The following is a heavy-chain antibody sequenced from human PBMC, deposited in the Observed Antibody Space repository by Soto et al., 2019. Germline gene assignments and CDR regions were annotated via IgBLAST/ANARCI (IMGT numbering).Heavy chain of an antibody. D-gene: IGHD1-26*01. CDR2: INAGNGHT. J-gene: IGHJ6*02. V-gene: IGHV1-3*01. Sequence: QVQLVQSGAEVKKPGASVKVSCKSSGYTFTSYAMYWVRQAPGQRLECMGWINAGNGHTKYSQNFQGRVTITRDTSASTAYMELSSLRSEDTAVYYRARAFPSYPSGSYFGDYYYYGMDVWGQGTTVTVSS. CDR3: ARAFPSYPSGSYFGDYYYYGMDV. CDR1: GYTFTSYA.